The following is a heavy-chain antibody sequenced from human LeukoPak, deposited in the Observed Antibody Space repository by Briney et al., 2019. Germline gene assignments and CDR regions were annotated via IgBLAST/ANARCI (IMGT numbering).Heavy chain of an antibody. V-gene: IGHV3-49*04. CDR3: SRAYSTGWLGINDY. D-gene: IGHD6-19*01. J-gene: IGHJ4*02. Sequence: PVRSLRLSCTASGFTFSDYAMTWVRQAPGKGLEWVGFIRNKANGGTADYAASVRGRFTISRDDSKTIAYLQMNSLRTDDTAVYYCSRAYSTGWLGINDYWGQGALVTVSS. CDR2: IRNKANGGTA. CDR1: GFTFSDYA.